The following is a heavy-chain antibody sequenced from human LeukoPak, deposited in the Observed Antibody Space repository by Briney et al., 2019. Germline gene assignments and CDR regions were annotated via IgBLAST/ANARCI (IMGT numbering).Heavy chain of an antibody. V-gene: IGHV4-59*01. CDR3: ARAGRWETDTVDH. CDR1: GGSINNYY. CDR2: IYYSGST. J-gene: IGHJ4*02. D-gene: IGHD5-18*01. Sequence: SETLSLTCTVSGGSINNYYWSWIRQPPGKGLEWMGYIYYSGSTNYNTSIKSRVTISVDTSKNRYSLKLSAVTAADTAVYYCARAGRWETDTVDHWGQGTLVTVSS.